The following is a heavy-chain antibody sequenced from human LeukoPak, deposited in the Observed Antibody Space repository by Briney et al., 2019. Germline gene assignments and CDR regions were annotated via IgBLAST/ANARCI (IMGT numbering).Heavy chain of an antibody. CDR2: ISAYNGNT. CDR1: GYPFTSYG. D-gene: IGHD6-13*01. Sequence: GAPVQFSSQASGYPFTSYGISWVRPAPGQGREWMGWISAYNGNTNYAQKLQGRVTMTTDTSTSTAYMELRSLRSDDTAVYYCTYTRQQLVWRFDPWGQGTLVTVSS. J-gene: IGHJ5*02. CDR3: TYTRQQLVWRFDP. V-gene: IGHV1-18*01.